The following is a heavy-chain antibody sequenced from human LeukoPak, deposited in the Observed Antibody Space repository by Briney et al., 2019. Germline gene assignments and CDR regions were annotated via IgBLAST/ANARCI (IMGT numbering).Heavy chain of an antibody. Sequence: SQTLSLTCSLSGGSISSGSYYWSWVRQPAGKGLEWIGRIYTSGVTNYNPSLKSRVTISVDTSKNQFSLKLSSVTAADTVVYYCARSDSSGYYYYFDYWGQEPWSPSPQ. CDR1: GGSISSGSYY. CDR2: IYTSGVT. CDR3: ARSDSSGYYYYFDY. D-gene: IGHD3-22*01. J-gene: IGHJ4*01. V-gene: IGHV4-61*02.